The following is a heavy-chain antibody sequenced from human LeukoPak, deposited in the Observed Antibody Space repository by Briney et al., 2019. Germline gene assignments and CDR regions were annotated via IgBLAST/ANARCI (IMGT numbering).Heavy chain of an antibody. J-gene: IGHJ4*02. CDR3: ARGFGSGSYFDY. CDR1: GGSISSYY. D-gene: IGHD3-10*01. Sequence: SETLSLTCTVSGGSISSYYWSWIRQPPGKGLEWIGYIYYSGSTNYNPSLKSRVTISVDTSKNQFSLRLSSVTAADTAVYYCARGFGSGSYFDYWGQGTLVTVSS. CDR2: IYYSGST. V-gene: IGHV4-59*01.